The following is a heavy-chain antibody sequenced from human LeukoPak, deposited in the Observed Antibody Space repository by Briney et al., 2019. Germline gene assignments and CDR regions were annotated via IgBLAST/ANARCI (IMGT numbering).Heavy chain of an antibody. V-gene: IGHV3-30*04. CDR3: ARDGSGNFDY. Sequence: PGRSLRLSCAASGFTFSSYAMHWVRQAPGKGLEWVAVISYDGSNKYYADSVKGRFTISRDTSKNTLSLHMNSLRAEDTAVYYCARDGSGNFDYWGQGTLVTVSS. CDR1: GFTFSSYA. J-gene: IGHJ4*02. D-gene: IGHD1-26*01. CDR2: ISYDGSNK.